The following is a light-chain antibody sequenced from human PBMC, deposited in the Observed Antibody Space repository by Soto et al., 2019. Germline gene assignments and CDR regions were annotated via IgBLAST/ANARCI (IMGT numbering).Light chain of an antibody. Sequence: IQMAQSPSRLCASVVAIVTITCRASQSVSDWLAWYQQKPGNPPKLLIYDTSRLESAVPSRFSASGSGTEFTLTISGLQPDDFATYYCHKYNSYTWTCGKG. CDR1: QSVSDW. CDR3: HKYNSYTWT. CDR2: DTS. V-gene: IGKV1-5*01. J-gene: IGKJ1*01.